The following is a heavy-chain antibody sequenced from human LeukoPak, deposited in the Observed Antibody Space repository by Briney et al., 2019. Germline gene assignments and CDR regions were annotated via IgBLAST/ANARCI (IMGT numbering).Heavy chain of an antibody. D-gene: IGHD5-24*01. CDR2: ISARNRNR. J-gene: IGHJ4*02. CDR3: ARDGDGHNYGLIDF. Sequence: ASVKVSCKTSGYSFSSYGFSWVRQAPGQGLEWMAWISARNRNRNFAQKFQDRVLLTTDTSTNTAYMELRSLKSDDTAVYYCARDGDGHNYGLIDFWGQGTLVSVSS. V-gene: IGHV1-18*01. CDR1: GYSFSSYG.